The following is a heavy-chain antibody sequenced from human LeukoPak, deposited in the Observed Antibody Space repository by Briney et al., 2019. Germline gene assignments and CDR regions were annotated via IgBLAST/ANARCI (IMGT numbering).Heavy chain of an antibody. CDR3: ARVRLHVLLWFGELSY. D-gene: IGHD3-10*01. CDR1: GFTFSSYG. Sequence: PGGSLRLSCAASGFTFSSYGMSWVRQAPGKGLEWVSAISGSGGSTYYADSVKGRFTISRDNSKNTLYLQMNSLRAEDTAVYYCARVRLHVLLWFGELSYWGQGTLVTVSS. V-gene: IGHV3-23*01. CDR2: ISGSGGST. J-gene: IGHJ4*02.